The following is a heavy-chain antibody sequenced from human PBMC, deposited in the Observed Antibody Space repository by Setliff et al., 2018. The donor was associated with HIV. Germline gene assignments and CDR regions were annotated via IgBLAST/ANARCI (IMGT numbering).Heavy chain of an antibody. J-gene: IGHJ4*01. CDR3: ARGVGATPFFDY. CDR2: INHSGNT. CDR1: GGSFTGYY. Sequence: KPSETLSLTCAVSGGSFTGYYWSWIRQTPGKGLEWIAEINHSGNTNYNPSLKSRVTISLDRSKNQFSLKVSSVTAADTAVYYCARGVGATPFFDYWGHGTLVTVSS. D-gene: IGHD1-26*01. V-gene: IGHV4-34*01.